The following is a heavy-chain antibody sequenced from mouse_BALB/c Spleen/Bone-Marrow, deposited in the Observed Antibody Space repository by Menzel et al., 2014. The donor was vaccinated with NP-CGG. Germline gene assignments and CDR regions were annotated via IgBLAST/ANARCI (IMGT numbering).Heavy chain of an antibody. V-gene: IGHV5-9-3*01. CDR1: GFTFSSYA. Sequence: EVKLVGSGGGLVKPGGSLKLSCAASGFTFSSYAMSWVRQTPEKRLEWVATISSGGSYTYYPDSVKGRFTISRDNAKNTLYLQMSSLRSEDTAMYYCARHDSAWFAYWGQGTLVTVSA. CDR2: ISSGGSYT. CDR3: ARHDSAWFAY. D-gene: IGHD2-4*01. J-gene: IGHJ3*01.